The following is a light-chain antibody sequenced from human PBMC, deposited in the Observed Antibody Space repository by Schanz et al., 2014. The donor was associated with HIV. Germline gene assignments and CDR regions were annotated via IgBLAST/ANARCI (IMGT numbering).Light chain of an antibody. J-gene: IGLJ1*01. V-gene: IGLV2-14*03. CDR2: DVS. CDR3: CSYAGSSPFV. Sequence: QSALTQPASVSGSPGQSITISCTGTSSDVGAYNYVSWYQQHPGKAPKLMIYDVSDRPSGVSNRFSGSKSGNTASLTISGLQAEDEADYYCCSYAGSSPFVFGTGTKLTVL. CDR1: SSDVGAYNY.